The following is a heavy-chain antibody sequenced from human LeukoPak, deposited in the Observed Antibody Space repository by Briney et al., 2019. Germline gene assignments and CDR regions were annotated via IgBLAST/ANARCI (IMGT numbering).Heavy chain of an antibody. J-gene: IGHJ4*02. Sequence: GGSLRLSCAASGFTFSSYEMNGVRQAPGKGLEWVSYILNSGTTTYYADSVKGRFTISRDNAKNSLYLQMNSLRAEDTGVYYCARDPPDYWGQGILVTVSS. CDR2: ILNSGTTT. CDR3: ARDPPDY. V-gene: IGHV3-48*03. CDR1: GFTFSSYE.